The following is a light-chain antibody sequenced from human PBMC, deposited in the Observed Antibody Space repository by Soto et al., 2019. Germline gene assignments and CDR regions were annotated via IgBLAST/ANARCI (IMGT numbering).Light chain of an antibody. J-gene: IGKJ5*01. CDR2: GAS. V-gene: IGKV3-15*01. Sequence: ERVMTQSPATLSVSPGERATLSCRASESVRSNLAWYQQKPGQAPRLLVYGASTRATGIPARFSGSGSGTEFTLTISSLQSEDFAVYYCQQYNNWPITFGHGTRLEIK. CDR3: QQYNNWPIT. CDR1: ESVRSN.